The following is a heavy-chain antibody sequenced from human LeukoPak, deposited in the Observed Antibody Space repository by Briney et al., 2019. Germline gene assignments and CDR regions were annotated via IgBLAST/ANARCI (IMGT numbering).Heavy chain of an antibody. CDR2: MFYSGST. V-gene: IGHV4-39*01. Sequence: SETLSLTCTVSGDSISGGAFYWGWVRQSPGKGLEWIGSMFYSGSTHFNPSLESRITMSLDTSKNQFSLRLSLMTAADTAIYYCARQGSSPNWFDPWGQGTLVTVSS. CDR3: ARQGSSPNWFDP. CDR1: GDSISGGAFY. J-gene: IGHJ5*02. D-gene: IGHD1-26*01.